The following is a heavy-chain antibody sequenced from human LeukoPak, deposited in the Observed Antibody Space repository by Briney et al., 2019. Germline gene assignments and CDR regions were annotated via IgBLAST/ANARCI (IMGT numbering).Heavy chain of an antibody. CDR1: GFTFSTYA. J-gene: IGHJ4*02. CDR3: VKGRASDY. Sequence: GRSLRLSCAASGFTFSTYAMSWVRQAAGKGMQWVSSISGSDGTTYYADSVKGRFNISRDNSKNTVYLQMNSLRAEDTAVYYCVKGRASDYWGQGTLVIDSS. CDR2: ISGSDGTT. V-gene: IGHV3-23*01.